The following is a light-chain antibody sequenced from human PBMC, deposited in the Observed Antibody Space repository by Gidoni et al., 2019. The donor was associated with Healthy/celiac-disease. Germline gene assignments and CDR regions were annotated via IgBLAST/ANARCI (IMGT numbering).Light chain of an antibody. Sequence: DIQMIPSPSSLSASVGDRVTITCQASQDIINYLNWYQQKPGKAPKLLIYDASNLETGVPSRFSGSGSGTDFTFTSSSLQPEDIATYYCQQYDNPRWTFGQGTKLEIK. V-gene: IGKV1-33*01. CDR2: DAS. CDR3: QQYDNPRWT. J-gene: IGKJ2*01. CDR1: QDIINY.